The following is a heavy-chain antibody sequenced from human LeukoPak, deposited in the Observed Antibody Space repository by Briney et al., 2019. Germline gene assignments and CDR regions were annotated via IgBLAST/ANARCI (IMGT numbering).Heavy chain of an antibody. CDR3: ARRAGAYSHPYDY. J-gene: IGHJ4*02. CDR2: IYSSVT. CDR1: GFTVSSNY. Sequence: PGGSLRLSCAASGFTVSSNYMSWVRQAPGKGLEWVSFIYSSVTHYSDSVKGRFTISRDNSKNTLYLQMNNLGAEDTAVYYCARRAGAYSHPYDYWGQGTLVTVSS. V-gene: IGHV3-53*01. D-gene: IGHD4/OR15-4a*01.